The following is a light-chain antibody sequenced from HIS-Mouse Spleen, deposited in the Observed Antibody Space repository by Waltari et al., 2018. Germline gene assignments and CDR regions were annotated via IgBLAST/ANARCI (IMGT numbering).Light chain of an antibody. Sequence: QSALTQPASVSGSPGQSITIPCTGTSIDVGGYNYGCWYQQHPGKAPKLMIYDVSNRPSGVSKRFSGSKSGNTASLTISGLQAEDEADYYCSSYTSSSTYVFGTGTKVTVL. J-gene: IGLJ1*01. CDR2: DVS. V-gene: IGLV2-14*03. CDR1: SIDVGGYNY. CDR3: SSYTSSSTYV.